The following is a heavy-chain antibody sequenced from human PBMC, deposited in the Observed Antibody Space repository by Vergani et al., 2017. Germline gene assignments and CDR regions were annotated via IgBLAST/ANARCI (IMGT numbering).Heavy chain of an antibody. V-gene: IGHV1-69*06. J-gene: IGHJ6*02. CDR2: IIPIFGTA. D-gene: IGHD2-15*01. CDR1: GGTFSSYA. CDR3: ARDIVVVVAATIYYYGMDV. Sequence: QVQLVQSGAEVKKPGSSVKVSCKASGGTFSSYAISWVRQAPGQGLEWVGGIIPIFGTANYAQKFQGRVTITADKSTSTAYMELSSLRSEDTAVYYCARDIVVVVAATIYYYGMDVWGQGTTVTVSS.